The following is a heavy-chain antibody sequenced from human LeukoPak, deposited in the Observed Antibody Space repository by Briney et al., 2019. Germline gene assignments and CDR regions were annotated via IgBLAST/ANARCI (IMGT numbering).Heavy chain of an antibody. Sequence: PGGSLRLSCAASGFIFSSYWMTWVRQAPGKGLEWVANIKQDGGETFYVDSVKGRFTISRDNAKNSLYLQMNSLRAEDTAVYYCAREDHSNYNYWGQGTLVTVSS. CDR2: IKQDGGET. D-gene: IGHD4-11*01. V-gene: IGHV3-7*01. J-gene: IGHJ4*02. CDR1: GFIFSSYW. CDR3: AREDHSNYNY.